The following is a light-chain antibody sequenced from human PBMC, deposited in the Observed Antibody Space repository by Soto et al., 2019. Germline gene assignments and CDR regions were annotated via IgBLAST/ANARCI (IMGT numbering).Light chain of an antibody. CDR1: SSDVGGYNY. V-gene: IGLV2-14*01. CDR2: EVS. J-gene: IGLJ1*01. Sequence: QSVLTQPASVSGSPGQSITISCTGTSSDVGGYNYVSWYQQHPGKAPKLMIYEVSNRPSGVSTRFSGSKSGNTASLTISGLQADDDAAYYCSSFKTTYTRVFGSGTKVTVL. CDR3: SSFKTTYTRV.